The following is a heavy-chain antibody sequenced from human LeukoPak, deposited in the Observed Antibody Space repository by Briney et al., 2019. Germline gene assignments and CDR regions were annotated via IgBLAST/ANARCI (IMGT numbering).Heavy chain of an antibody. V-gene: IGHV3-23*01. CDR3: AKRVLGDLPPSLDF. Sequence: PGGPLRLSCAASGFTYSIYDMKGVRQAPGRALEWVLAISASGGITYYADSVRGRFTVSRDNSKHTVFLQMNSLRAEDTAPYYCAKRVLGDLPPSLDFWGQGTLVTVSS. CDR2: ISASGGIT. D-gene: IGHD2-15*01. J-gene: IGHJ4*02. CDR1: GFTYSIYD.